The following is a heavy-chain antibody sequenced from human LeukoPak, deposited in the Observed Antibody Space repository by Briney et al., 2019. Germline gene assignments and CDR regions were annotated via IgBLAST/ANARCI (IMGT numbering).Heavy chain of an antibody. CDR3: SEGYFEPFAH. J-gene: IGHJ4*02. D-gene: IGHD2/OR15-2a*01. Sequence: PSETLSLTCVVSGASVSTSHWNWIRQLPGKGLEWIGCLSCTGKTDYNPSFASRVTISLGTSKNQVSLKLRSVTTADTATYFCSEGYFEPFAHWGQGILVAVSS. CDR1: GASVSTSH. CDR2: LSCTGKT. V-gene: IGHV4-59*02.